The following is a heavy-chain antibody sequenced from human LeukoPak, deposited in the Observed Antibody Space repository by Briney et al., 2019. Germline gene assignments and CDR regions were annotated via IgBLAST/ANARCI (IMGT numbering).Heavy chain of an antibody. J-gene: IGHJ4*02. CDR1: GGSFSGYY. V-gene: IGHV4-34*01. Sequence: SETLSLTCAVYGGSFSGYYWSWIRQPPGKGLEWIGEINHSGSTNYNPPLKSRVTISVDTSKNQFSLKLSSVTAADTAVYYCAREGVTIFGVVNESPPFDYWGQGTLVTVSS. CDR2: INHSGST. D-gene: IGHD3-3*01. CDR3: AREGVTIFGVVNESPPFDY.